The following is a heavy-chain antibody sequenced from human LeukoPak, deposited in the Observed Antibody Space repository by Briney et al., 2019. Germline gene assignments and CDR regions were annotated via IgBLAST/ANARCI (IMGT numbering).Heavy chain of an antibody. Sequence: GGSLRLSCAASGFTFSSYAMSWVRLAPGKGLEWISAISGSGGSTYYADSVKGRFTISRDNSKNTLYLQMNSLRAEDTAVYYCAKGVSIVVVPAAIPVDYWGQGALVTVSS. CDR2: ISGSGGST. V-gene: IGHV3-23*01. CDR3: AKGVSIVVVPAAIPVDY. J-gene: IGHJ4*02. D-gene: IGHD2-2*01. CDR1: GFTFSSYA.